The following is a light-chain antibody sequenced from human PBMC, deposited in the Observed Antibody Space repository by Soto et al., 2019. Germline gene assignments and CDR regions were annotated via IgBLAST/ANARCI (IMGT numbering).Light chain of an antibody. CDR1: QFVSSN. J-gene: IGKJ1*01. CDR3: HQRQSWPRT. Sequence: EIVMTQSPATLSVSPGERATLSCRASQFVSSNLAWYQQKPGQAPRLLIYGASTRATGIPDRFSGGGSGTEFTLTISSLQSEDFAVYYCHQRQSWPRTFGQGTKV. CDR2: GAS. V-gene: IGKV3-15*01.